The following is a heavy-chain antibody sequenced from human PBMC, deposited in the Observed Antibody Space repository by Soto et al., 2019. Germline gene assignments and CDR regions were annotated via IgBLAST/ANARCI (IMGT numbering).Heavy chain of an antibody. Sequence: SETLSLPCDISGYRVPSNSAAWNWIRQTPSRGLEWLGRTYYKSKWYYDYAVSVKSRITINPDTSKNQFSLQLNSVTPEDTAVYYCARGQQLSDDAFDIWGQGTMVTVSS. J-gene: IGHJ3*02. CDR1: GYRVPSNSAA. CDR2: TYYKSKWYY. V-gene: IGHV6-1*01. D-gene: IGHD6-13*01. CDR3: ARGQQLSDDAFDI.